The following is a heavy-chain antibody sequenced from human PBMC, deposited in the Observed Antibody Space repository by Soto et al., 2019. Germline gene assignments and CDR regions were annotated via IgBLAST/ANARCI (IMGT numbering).Heavy chain of an antibody. J-gene: IGHJ4*02. CDR2: IFYSGCT. CDR3: ATSYGNAWYTY. V-gene: IGHV4-59*01. D-gene: IGHD6-13*01. CDR1: GGSMSYYY. Sequence: PETLSLTCTVSGGSMSYYYWSWIRQPPGRGMEWIGYIFYSGCTDYNPSLKSRLTVSVDTSKNQFSLQLTSVTVADTAVYYCATSYGNAWYTYWGQGTQVTVSS.